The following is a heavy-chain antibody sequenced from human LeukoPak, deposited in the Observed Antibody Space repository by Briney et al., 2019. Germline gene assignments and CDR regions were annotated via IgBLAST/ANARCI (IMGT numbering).Heavy chain of an antibody. D-gene: IGHD3-22*01. CDR2: ISAYNGNT. V-gene: IGHV1-18*01. CDR3: ARADTMIVVQGEGVDVVDY. Sequence: ASVKVSCKASGYTFTSYGISWVRQAPGQGLEWMGWISAYNGNTNYAQKLQGRATMTTDTSTSTAYMELRSLRSDDTAVYYCARADTMIVVQGEGVDVVDYWGQGTLVTVSS. J-gene: IGHJ4*02. CDR1: GYTFTSYG.